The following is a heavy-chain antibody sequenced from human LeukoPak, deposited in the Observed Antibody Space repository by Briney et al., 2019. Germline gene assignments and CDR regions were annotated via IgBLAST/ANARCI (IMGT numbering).Heavy chain of an antibody. CDR3: VRGNQWLLRE. CDR1: GFNFDVYA. D-gene: IGHD5-12*01. V-gene: IGHV3-43*02. J-gene: IGHJ4*02. CDR2: ISGDGSNI. Sequence: GGSLRLSCAASGFNFDVYAIHCGRQRPGKGPEWVSLISGDGSNIRYADSVRGRFTISRDNSKNSLYLQMNSRRSEDTALYYCVRGNQWLLREWGRGTLVTVSS.